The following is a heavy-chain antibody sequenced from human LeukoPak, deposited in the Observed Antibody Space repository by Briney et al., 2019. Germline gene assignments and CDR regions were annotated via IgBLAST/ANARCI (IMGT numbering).Heavy chain of an antibody. D-gene: IGHD1-26*01. Sequence: GGSLRLSCAASGFTFSSYGMHWVRQAPGKGLEWVAFIRYDGSNKYYADSVKGRFTISRDNSKNTLYLQMNSLRAEDTAVYYCARERAGRELWTSHDAFDIWGQGTMVTVSS. V-gene: IGHV3-30*02. CDR2: IRYDGSNK. CDR1: GFTFSSYG. J-gene: IGHJ3*02. CDR3: ARERAGRELWTSHDAFDI.